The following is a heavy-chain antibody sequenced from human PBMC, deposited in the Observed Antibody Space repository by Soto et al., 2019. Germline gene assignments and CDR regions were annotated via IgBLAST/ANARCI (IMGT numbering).Heavy chain of an antibody. CDR1: GFTFSSYA. CDR3: AKDKITTVTTIPGWYFDL. CDR2: ISGSGGST. D-gene: IGHD4-17*01. Sequence: GGSLRLSCAASGFTFSSYAMSWVRQAPGKGLEWVSAISGSGGSTYYADSVKGRFTISRDNSKNTLYLQMNSLRAEDTAVYYCAKDKITTVTTIPGWYFDLWGRGTLVTVSS. V-gene: IGHV3-23*01. J-gene: IGHJ2*01.